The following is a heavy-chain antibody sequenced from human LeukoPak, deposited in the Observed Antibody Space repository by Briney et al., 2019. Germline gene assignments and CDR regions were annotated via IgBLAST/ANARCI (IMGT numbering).Heavy chain of an antibody. CDR2: INPNSGGT. J-gene: IGHJ4*02. V-gene: IGHV1-2*02. CDR1: GYTFIGYY. Sequence: ASVKVSCKASGYTFIGYYMHWVRQAPGQGLEWMGWINPNSGGTNYAQKFQGRVTMTRDTSISTAYMELSRLRSDDTAVYYCARVLGYRYYFDYWGQGTLVTVSS. D-gene: IGHD5-18*01. CDR3: ARVLGYRYYFDY.